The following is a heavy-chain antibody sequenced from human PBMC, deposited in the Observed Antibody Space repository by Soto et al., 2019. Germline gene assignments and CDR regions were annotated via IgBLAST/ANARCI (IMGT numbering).Heavy chain of an antibody. CDR3: GRGVAAAGSYYYYYMDV. Sequence: TSETLCLTCAVYGGSFSGYYWSWIRQPPGKGLEWIGEINHSGSTNYNPSLKSRVTISVDTSKNQFSLKLSSVTAADTAVYYCGRGVAAAGSYYYYYMDVWGKGTTVTVSS. CDR2: INHSGST. D-gene: IGHD6-13*01. CDR1: GGSFSGYY. J-gene: IGHJ6*03. V-gene: IGHV4-34*01.